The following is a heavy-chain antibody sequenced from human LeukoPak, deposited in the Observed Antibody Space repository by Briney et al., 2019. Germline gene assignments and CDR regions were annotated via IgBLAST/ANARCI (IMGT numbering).Heavy chain of an antibody. V-gene: IGHV3-48*03. CDR3: ARVRDDYTYFDC. CDR1: GFTFSSYV. D-gene: IGHD4-11*01. J-gene: IGHJ4*02. Sequence: GGSLRLSCAASGFTFSSYVMNWVRQAPGKGLEWVSYIDTSATTIYYADSVKGRFTISRDNAKNSLYLQMNSLRAEDTAVYYCARVRDDYTYFDCWGQGTLVTVSS. CDR2: IDTSATTI.